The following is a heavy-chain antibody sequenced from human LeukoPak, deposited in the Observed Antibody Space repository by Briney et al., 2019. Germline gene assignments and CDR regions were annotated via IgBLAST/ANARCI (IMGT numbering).Heavy chain of an antibody. V-gene: IGHV4-4*09. CDR1: GGSINSYY. CDR2: IYTSGST. J-gene: IGHJ4*02. Sequence: SETLSLTCTVSGGSINSYYWSWIRQPPGKGLEWIGYIYTSGSTNYNPSLKSRVTISVDTSKNQFSLKLSSVTAADTAVYYCAYGSGRKWGQGTLVTVSS. D-gene: IGHD3-10*01. CDR3: AYGSGRK.